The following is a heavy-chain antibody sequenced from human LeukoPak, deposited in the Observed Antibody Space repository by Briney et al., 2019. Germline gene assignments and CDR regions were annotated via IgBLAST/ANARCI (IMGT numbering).Heavy chain of an antibody. Sequence: GGSLRLSCAASGFTFSNYNMNWVRQAPGKGLEWVSYITSRSSPIYYADSVKGRFTISRDNAQSSLYLQMNSLRDEDTAVYYCARDSRFGKLLIPYFDYWGQGTLVTVSS. CDR2: ITSRSSPI. J-gene: IGHJ4*02. V-gene: IGHV3-48*02. CDR1: GFTFSNYN. D-gene: IGHD3-10*01. CDR3: ARDSRFGKLLIPYFDY.